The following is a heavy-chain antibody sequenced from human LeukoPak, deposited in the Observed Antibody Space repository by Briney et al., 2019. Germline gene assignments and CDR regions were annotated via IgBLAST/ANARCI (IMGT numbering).Heavy chain of an antibody. D-gene: IGHD1-14*01. CDR2: ILEDGSHQ. J-gene: IGHJ4*02. V-gene: IGHV3-30*03. CDR1: GFTFSSYG. CDR3: ARVQGGGYRTADY. Sequence: GGSLRLSCAASGFTFSSYGMSRVRQAPGKGLDWVAVILEDGSHQYYADSVKGRFTISRDNSKNTLFLQMNSLRGEDTAMYYCARVQGGGYRTADYWGQGTLVTVSS.